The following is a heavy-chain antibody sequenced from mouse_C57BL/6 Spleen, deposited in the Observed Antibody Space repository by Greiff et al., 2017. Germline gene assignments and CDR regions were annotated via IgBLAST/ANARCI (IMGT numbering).Heavy chain of an antibody. Sequence: QVQLQQPGAELVRPGSSVTLSCKASGYTFTSYWMHWVKQRPIQGLEWIGNIDPSDSETHYNQKFKDKATLTVDKSSSTAYMQLSSLTSEDAAVYYCARSSYDGPDYWGQGTTLTVSS. J-gene: IGHJ2*01. CDR3: ARSSYDGPDY. V-gene: IGHV1-52*01. CDR2: IDPSDSET. CDR1: GYTFTSYW. D-gene: IGHD2-3*01.